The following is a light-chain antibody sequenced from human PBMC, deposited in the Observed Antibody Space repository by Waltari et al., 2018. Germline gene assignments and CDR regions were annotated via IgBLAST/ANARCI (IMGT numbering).Light chain of an antibody. Sequence: EFVLTQSPGTASLSPGERVTLSCRASQSVGSSSLAWYQQKPGQAPSLVIYRASRRATGIPDRFSGSGSGTDFSLTISRLEPEDFAVYYCQQHGTLPATFGQGTKVEIK. CDR2: RAS. CDR3: QQHGTLPAT. J-gene: IGKJ1*01. CDR1: QSVGSSS. V-gene: IGKV3-20*01.